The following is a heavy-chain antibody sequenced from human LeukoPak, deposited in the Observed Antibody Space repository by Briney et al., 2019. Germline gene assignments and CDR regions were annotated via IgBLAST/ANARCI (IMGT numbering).Heavy chain of an antibody. CDR2: VSGSGGST. Sequence: GGSLRLSCAASGFTFSHYGMNWVRQAPGKGLEWVSFVSGSGGSTYSADSVKGRFAISRDNSENTLYLQMNCLRADDTAVYYCARAFYDSGVYRAEYFQHWGQGTLVTVSS. J-gene: IGHJ1*01. V-gene: IGHV3-23*01. CDR3: ARAFYDSGVYRAEYFQH. D-gene: IGHD3-22*01. CDR1: GFTFSHYG.